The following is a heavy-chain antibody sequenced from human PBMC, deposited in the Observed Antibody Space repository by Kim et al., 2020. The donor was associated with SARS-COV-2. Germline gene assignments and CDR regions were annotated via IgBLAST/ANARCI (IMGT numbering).Heavy chain of an antibody. J-gene: IGHJ5*01. Sequence: ASVKVSCKVSGYTLSELSTHWVRQAPGKGLEWMGGFDPEDGERRYAQRFQGRVTMTEDTSTDTAYMELSSLTSEDTAVYYCATVGDSRSWFFFDFWGQGTLVTVSS. CDR1: GYTLSELS. CDR2: FDPEDGER. CDR3: ATVGDSRSWFFFDF. V-gene: IGHV1-24*01. D-gene: IGHD6-13*01.